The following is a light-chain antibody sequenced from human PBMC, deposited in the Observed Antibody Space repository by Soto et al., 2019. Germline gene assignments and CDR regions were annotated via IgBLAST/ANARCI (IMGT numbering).Light chain of an antibody. CDR1: SGDVGNYDL. CDR3: SSYTSSSTWV. J-gene: IGLJ3*02. V-gene: IGLV2-14*02. CDR2: EVS. Sequence: QPVLTQPASVSGSPGQSITISCSGSSGDVGNYDLVSWYQQIPGKAPQLMIFEVSRRPSRVSDRFSGSKSGNTASLTISGLQAEDEGDFYCSSYTSSSTWVFGGGTKLTVL.